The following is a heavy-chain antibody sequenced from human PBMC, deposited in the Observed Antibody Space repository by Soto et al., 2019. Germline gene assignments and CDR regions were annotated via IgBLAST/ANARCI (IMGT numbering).Heavy chain of an antibody. CDR2: ISGSGGST. CDR3: AKDSEDYYDSSGLFGY. Sequence: GGSLRLSCAASGFTFSSYAMSWVRQAPGKGLEWVSAISGSGGSTYYADSVKGRFTISRDNSKNTLYLQMNSLRAEDTAVYYCAKDSEDYYDSSGLFGYWGQGTLVTVSS. CDR1: GFTFSSYA. J-gene: IGHJ4*02. V-gene: IGHV3-23*01. D-gene: IGHD3-22*01.